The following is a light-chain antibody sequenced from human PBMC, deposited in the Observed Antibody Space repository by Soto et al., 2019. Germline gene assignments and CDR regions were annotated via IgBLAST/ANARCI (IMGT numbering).Light chain of an antibody. J-gene: IGKJ5*01. Sequence: DIQMTQSPSTVSGSVGDRVTINCRASHDISTYLAWYQQKPGKAPKLMIYEASTLQSGVPSRFSGSGSGTEFTLTISGLLPEDFATYHCQQLNTLPFTFGQGTRLENK. CDR3: QQLNTLPFT. V-gene: IGKV1-9*01. CDR2: EAS. CDR1: HDISTY.